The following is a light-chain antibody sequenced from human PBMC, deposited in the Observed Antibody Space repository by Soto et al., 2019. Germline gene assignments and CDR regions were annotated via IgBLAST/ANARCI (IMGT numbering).Light chain of an antibody. CDR3: AAWDDSLNGVV. Sequence: QAVVTQPPSASGTPGQRVTISCSGGSSNIGNNNVNWYQQLPGTAPKLLIYSNNQRPSGVPDRFSGSKSGTSASLAISGLQSEDETDYYCAAWDDSLNGVVFGGGTQLTVL. CDR2: SNN. CDR1: SSNIGNNN. V-gene: IGLV1-44*01. J-gene: IGLJ2*01.